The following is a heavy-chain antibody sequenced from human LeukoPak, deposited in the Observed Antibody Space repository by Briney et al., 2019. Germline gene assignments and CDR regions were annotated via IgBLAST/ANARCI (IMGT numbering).Heavy chain of an antibody. CDR3: AFLLRQEQKNGFGESSDY. D-gene: IGHD3-10*01. V-gene: IGHV3-23*01. Sequence: PGGSLRLSCAASGFTFSSYAMSWVRQAPGKGLEWVSAISGSGGSTYYADSVKGRFTISRDNSKNTLYLQMNSLRAEDTAVYYCAFLLRQEQKNGFGESSDYWGQGTLVTVSS. CDR2: ISGSGGST. CDR1: GFTFSSYA. J-gene: IGHJ4*02.